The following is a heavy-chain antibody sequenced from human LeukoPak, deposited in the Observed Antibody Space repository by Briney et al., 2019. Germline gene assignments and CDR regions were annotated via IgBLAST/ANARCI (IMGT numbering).Heavy chain of an antibody. V-gene: IGHV4-38-2*02. CDR2: MYYSGST. J-gene: IGHJ5*02. CDR3: ARSLAYSFRWFDP. D-gene: IGHD5-18*01. CDR1: GYSISSGYY. Sequence: SETLSLTCSVSGYSISSGYYWGWIRQPPGKGLEWIGSMYYSGSTYYNPSLKSRVTISVDTSKNQFSLKLSSVTAADTAVYYCARSLAYSFRWFDPWGQGTLVTVSS.